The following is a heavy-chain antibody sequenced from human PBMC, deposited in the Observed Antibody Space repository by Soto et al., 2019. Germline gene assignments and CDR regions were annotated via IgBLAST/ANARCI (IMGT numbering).Heavy chain of an antibody. CDR2: MNPNSGNX. CDR1: GYMFTKYD. J-gene: IGHJ4*02. Sequence: VKXSCKASGYMFTKYDINWVRQATGQGLXWMGWMNPNSGNXGYAXKFQGRVTMTRNTXSSKDYMELSSLRSEDTAVYYCARVTGLWLLSSDYWGQGTLVTVSP. CDR3: ARVTGLWLLSSDY. D-gene: IGHD5-18*01. V-gene: IGHV1-8*01.